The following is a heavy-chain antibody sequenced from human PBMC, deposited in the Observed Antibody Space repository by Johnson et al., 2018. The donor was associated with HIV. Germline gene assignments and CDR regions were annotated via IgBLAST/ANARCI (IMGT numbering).Heavy chain of an antibody. J-gene: IGHJ3*02. V-gene: IGHV3-30-3*01. CDR2: ISHDGSNK. CDR3: ANILSSLEWFPDDAFDI. CDR1: GFHFSTYS. Sequence: QVQLVESGGGVVQPGRSLRLSCVASGFHFSTYSMHWVRQAPGKGLEWVTVISHDGSNKYYADSLKGRFTISRDNSKNTLYLQMNSLRAEDTAVYYCANILSSLEWFPDDAFDIWGQGTMVTVSS. D-gene: IGHD3-3*01.